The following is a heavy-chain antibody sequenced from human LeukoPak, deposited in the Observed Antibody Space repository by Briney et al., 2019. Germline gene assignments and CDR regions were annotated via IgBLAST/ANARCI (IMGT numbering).Heavy chain of an antibody. Sequence: GGSLRLSCAASGFTFSSYDMHWVRHATGKGLEWVSAIGTAGDTYYPGSVKGRFTISRENAKNSLYLQMNSLRAGDTAVYYCARVRAGSYYHEFDYWGQGTLVTVSS. CDR2: IGTAGDT. J-gene: IGHJ4*02. D-gene: IGHD3-10*01. V-gene: IGHV3-13*01. CDR1: GFTFSSYD. CDR3: ARVRAGSYYHEFDY.